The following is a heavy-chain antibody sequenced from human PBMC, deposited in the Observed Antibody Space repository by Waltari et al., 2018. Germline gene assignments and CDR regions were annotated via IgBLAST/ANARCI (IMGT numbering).Heavy chain of an antibody. D-gene: IGHD1-1*01. V-gene: IGHV4-59*08. CDR1: GGSINNYY. CDR3: ARTTGARHDAFDI. Sequence: QVQLQESGPGLVKPSETLSLTCTVSGGSINNYYWSWIRQPPGKGLEWIGYIYYSGNTIYNPFLESRVTMSADTSKNQFSLKLSSVTAADTAIYYCARTTGARHDAFDIWGQGTLVTVSS. J-gene: IGHJ3*02. CDR2: IYYSGNT.